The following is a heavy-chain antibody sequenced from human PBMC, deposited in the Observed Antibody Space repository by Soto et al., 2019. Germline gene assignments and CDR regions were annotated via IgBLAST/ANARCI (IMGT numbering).Heavy chain of an antibody. J-gene: IGHJ4*02. Sequence: EVQLVESGGGLVQPGGSLRLSCAASGFTFSNYWMNWVRQAPGKRLEWVANINEEGSEKYYVDSAKGRFTISKHNAKNSLYLQMRSLSAEDPAVYHCARVLFDYWGQGTLVTVFS. CDR2: INEEGSEK. CDR1: GFTFSNYW. V-gene: IGHV3-7*04. CDR3: ARVLFDY.